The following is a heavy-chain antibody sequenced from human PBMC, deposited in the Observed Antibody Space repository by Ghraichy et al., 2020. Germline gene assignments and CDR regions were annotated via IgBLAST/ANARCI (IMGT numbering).Heavy chain of an antibody. J-gene: IGHJ4*02. CDR1: GYSISSGYY. CDR3: ARAALRGEWELPTSSDF. Sequence: SHTLSLTCTVSGYSISSGYYWAWIRQSPGKGLEWIGNIYHSGSTDYTPSLKSRVTISVDTSKNQFSLKLSSVTAADTAVYYCARAALRGEWELPTSSDFWGQGTLVTVSS. V-gene: IGHV4-38-2*02. D-gene: IGHD1-26*01. CDR2: IYHSGST.